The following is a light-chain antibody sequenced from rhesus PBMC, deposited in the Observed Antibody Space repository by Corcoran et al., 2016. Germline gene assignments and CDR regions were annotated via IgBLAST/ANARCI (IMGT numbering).Light chain of an antibody. J-gene: IGKJ4*01. V-gene: IGKV3-35*01. CDR1: QSVNYN. CDR3: QQESNWPVT. Sequence: DIVLTQSPATLSVSPGERAILSCRASQSVNYNLAWFQQKPGQAPRLLIDDASHRATGVPDRFSASGSGKDFTLTITSLDPEDVEVYYCQQESNWPVTFGGWTKVDI. CDR2: DAS.